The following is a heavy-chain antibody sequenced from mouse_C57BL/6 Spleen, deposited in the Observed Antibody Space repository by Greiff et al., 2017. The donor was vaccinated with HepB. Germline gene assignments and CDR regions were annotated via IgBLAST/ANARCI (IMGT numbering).Heavy chain of an antibody. D-gene: IGHD3-2*02. Sequence: VQLQQSGAELVMPGASVKLSCKASGYTFTSYWMHWVKQRPGQGLEWIGEIDPSDSYTNYNQKFKGKSTLTVDKSSSTAYMQLSSLTSEDSAVYYCARSAQAFLFAYWGQGTLVTVSA. CDR1: GYTFTSYW. CDR3: ARSAQAFLFAY. CDR2: IDPSDSYT. V-gene: IGHV1-69*01. J-gene: IGHJ3*01.